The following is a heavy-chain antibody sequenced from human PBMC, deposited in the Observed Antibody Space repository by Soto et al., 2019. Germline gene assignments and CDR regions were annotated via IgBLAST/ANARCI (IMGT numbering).Heavy chain of an antibody. J-gene: IGHJ2*01. Sequence: QVQLVQSGAEVKKPGSSVKVSCKASGGTFSSYAISWVRQAPGQGLEWMGAIIPIFGTANYAQKFQGRVTITADESTSTADMDLSSLRSEDTAVYFCARGRVDRDMVSYWYFDLCGRGTLVTVSS. CDR3: ARGRVDRDMVSYWYFDL. V-gene: IGHV1-69*01. CDR2: IIPIFGTA. D-gene: IGHD5-18*01. CDR1: GGTFSSYA.